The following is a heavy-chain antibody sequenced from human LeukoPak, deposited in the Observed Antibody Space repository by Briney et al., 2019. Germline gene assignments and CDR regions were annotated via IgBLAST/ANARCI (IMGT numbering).Heavy chain of an antibody. D-gene: IGHD6-19*01. CDR3: ARGKSISGWANKNYFDY. J-gene: IGHJ4*02. CDR1: GGSISSGRYC. Sequence: SETLSLTCTVSGGSISSGRYCWSWIRQPAGKGLEWIGHIHTSGNTNYNPSLKSRVTISVDTSKNQFSLKLSSVTAADTAVYYCARGKSISGWANKNYFDYWGQGTLVTVSS. CDR2: IHTSGNT. V-gene: IGHV4-61*09.